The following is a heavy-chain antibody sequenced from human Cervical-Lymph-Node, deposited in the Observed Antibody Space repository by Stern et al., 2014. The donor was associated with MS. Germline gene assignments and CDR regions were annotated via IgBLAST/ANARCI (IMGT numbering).Heavy chain of an antibody. V-gene: IGHV1-18*01. CDR3: AGGRGSGYRHYYYFYGMDV. D-gene: IGHD3-3*01. CDR1: GNTFTSYG. CDR2: ISTYNGYT. J-gene: IGHJ6*02. Sequence: QVQLVQSGADVKKPGASGKVSCKASGNTFTSYGISWVRQAPGQGLEWMGWISTYNGYTNYAQKLQGRVTMTTDTSTSTAYMELRSLRSDDTAVYYCAGGRGSGYRHYYYFYGMDVWGQGTTVTVS.